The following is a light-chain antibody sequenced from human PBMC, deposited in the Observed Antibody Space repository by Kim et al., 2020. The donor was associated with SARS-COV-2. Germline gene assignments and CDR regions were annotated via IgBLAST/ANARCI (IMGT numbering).Light chain of an antibody. CDR1: NIGGHS. V-gene: IGLV3-21*01. Sequence: SYKLTQPPSVSVAPGQTARITCGGNNIGGHSVHWYQQKPGQAPVLVIYYDSDRPSGIPERFSGSKAATTATLTISRVEAGDEADYYCQVWDTDTDDYVFG. CDR3: QVWDTDTDDYV. J-gene: IGLJ1*01. CDR2: YDS.